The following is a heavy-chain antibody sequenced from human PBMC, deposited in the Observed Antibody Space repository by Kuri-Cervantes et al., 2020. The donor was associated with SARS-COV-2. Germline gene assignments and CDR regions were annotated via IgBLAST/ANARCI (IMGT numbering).Heavy chain of an antibody. CDR3: ARANGDYQIEIDYYYYYYMDV. CDR2: IYHSGST. CDR1: GGSISSGGYY. V-gene: IGHV4-30-2*01. Sequence: LRLSCTVSGGSISSGGYYWSWIRQPPGKGLEWIGYIYHSGSTYYNPSLKSRVTISVDTSMTQFSLKLSSVTAADTAVYYCARANGDYQIEIDYYYYYYMDVWGKGTTVTVSS. D-gene: IGHD4-17*01. J-gene: IGHJ6*03.